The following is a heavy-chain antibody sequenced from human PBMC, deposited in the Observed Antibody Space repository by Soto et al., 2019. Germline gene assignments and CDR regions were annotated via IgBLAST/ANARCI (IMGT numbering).Heavy chain of an antibody. D-gene: IGHD3-3*01. Sequence: SETLSLTCTVSGGSISSYYWSWIRQPPGKGLEWIGYIYYSGSTNYNPSLKSRVTISVDTSKNQFSLKLSSVTAADTAVYYCAGDQTPPPNCDFWSGYYTGDAFDIWGQGTMVTVS. CDR1: GGSISSYY. CDR3: AGDQTPPPNCDFWSGYYTGDAFDI. V-gene: IGHV4-59*01. J-gene: IGHJ3*02. CDR2: IYYSGST.